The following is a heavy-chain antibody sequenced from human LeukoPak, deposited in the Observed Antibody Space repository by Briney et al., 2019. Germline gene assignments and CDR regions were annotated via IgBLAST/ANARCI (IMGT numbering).Heavy chain of an antibody. V-gene: IGHV1-2*04. J-gene: IGHJ6*04. CDR1: GYTFTGDY. CDR2: INPNSGGT. CDR3: ACSTTGTTRGLYGMDI. Sequence: ASTKASCKASGYTFTGDYMHWVRQAPGQGLEWMGWINPNSGGTNYTQKFQGWVTMTRDTSNSPAYMELSRLRSDDTAVYYCACSTTGTTRGLYGMDIWGKGTTVTVSS. D-gene: IGHD1-1*01.